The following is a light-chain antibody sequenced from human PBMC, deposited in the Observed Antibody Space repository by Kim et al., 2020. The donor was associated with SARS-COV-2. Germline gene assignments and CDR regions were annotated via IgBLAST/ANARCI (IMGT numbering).Light chain of an antibody. CDR3: LQRDSFPWT. V-gene: IGKV5-2*01. CDR1: QDIDDD. CDR2: EGT. Sequence: ETTLMQSPTFVSATPGDRVNISCKASQDIDDDMNWYQRKPGEAAVFLIQEGTTLVPGIPPRFSGSGYGTDFTLTINKIESDDAAYYFCLQRDSFPWTFGQGTKVDIK. J-gene: IGKJ1*01.